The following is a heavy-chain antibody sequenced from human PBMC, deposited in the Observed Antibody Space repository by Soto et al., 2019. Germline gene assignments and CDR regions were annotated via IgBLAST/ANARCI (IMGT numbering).Heavy chain of an antibody. CDR1: GFTFSSYA. CDR3: ARDRCSSTSCSDFDY. Sequence: PGGSLRLSCAASGFTFSSYAMHWVRQAPGKGLEWVAVISYDGSNKYYADSVKGRFTISRDNSKNTLYLQMNSLRAEDTAVYYCARDRCSSTSCSDFDYWGQGTLVTVSS. V-gene: IGHV3-30-3*01. D-gene: IGHD2-2*01. J-gene: IGHJ4*02. CDR2: ISYDGSNK.